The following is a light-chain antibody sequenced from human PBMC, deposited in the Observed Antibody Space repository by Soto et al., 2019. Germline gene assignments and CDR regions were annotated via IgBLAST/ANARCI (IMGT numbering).Light chain of an antibody. V-gene: IGKV1-5*01. CDR3: QQYHTFWT. Sequence: DIQMTQSPSTLSASVGDRVTIACLANQTITRWLAWYQQKPGKAPKLLIFDASTLESGVPSRFSGSGYGTEFTLTISSLQPEDFATYYCQQYHTFWTFGQGTTVEVK. CDR1: QTITRW. J-gene: IGKJ1*01. CDR2: DAS.